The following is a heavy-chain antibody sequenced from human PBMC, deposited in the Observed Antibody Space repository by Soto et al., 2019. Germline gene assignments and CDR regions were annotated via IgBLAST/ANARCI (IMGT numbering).Heavy chain of an antibody. CDR1: GFTFSYYW. D-gene: IGHD4-17*01. Sequence: GGSLRLSCAATGFTFSYYWMHWVRQAPGKGLVWASRIHSDGSSTTDADSVKGRFTISRDNAKNTLYLQMNSLRAEDTAVYYCARDTIVTTVVYAFDIWGQGTMVTVSS. CDR2: IHSDGSST. J-gene: IGHJ3*02. CDR3: ARDTIVTTVVYAFDI. V-gene: IGHV3-74*01.